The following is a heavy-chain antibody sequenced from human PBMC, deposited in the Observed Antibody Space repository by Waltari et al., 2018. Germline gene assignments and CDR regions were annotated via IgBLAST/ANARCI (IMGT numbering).Heavy chain of an antibody. D-gene: IGHD6-19*01. CDR3: AREILFVGWYGPVYFDY. J-gene: IGHJ4*02. Sequence: QVQLQESGPGLVKPSETLSLTCTVSGGSISSYYWSWIRQPAGKGLEWIGRIYTSVRTTYHPSLKSRVTMSVDTSKNQFSLKLSSVTAADTAVYYCAREILFVGWYGPVYFDYWGQGTLVTVSS. CDR1: GGSISSYY. CDR2: IYTSVRT. V-gene: IGHV4-4*07.